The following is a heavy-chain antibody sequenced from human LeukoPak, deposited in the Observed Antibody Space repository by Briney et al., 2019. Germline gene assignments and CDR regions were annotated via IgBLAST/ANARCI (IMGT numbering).Heavy chain of an antibody. CDR3: ADGGSGTMRY. V-gene: IGHV3-30*04. D-gene: IGHD3-10*01. CDR1: GFTFGIYT. Sequence: PGGSLRLSCAASGFTFGIYTMHWVRQAPGRGLEWVALISYDGSDKYYADSVKGRFTISRDNSKNTLSLQMNSLRDEDTAVYYCADGGSGTMRYWGQGTLVTVSS. J-gene: IGHJ4*02. CDR2: ISYDGSDK.